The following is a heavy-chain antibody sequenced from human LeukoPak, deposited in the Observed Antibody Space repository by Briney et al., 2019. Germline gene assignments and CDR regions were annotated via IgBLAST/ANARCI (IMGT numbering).Heavy chain of an antibody. Sequence: GGSLRLSCVASGFTFSDYYMSWIRQAPGKGLEWVSYTSRDGNSMYYADSVKGRFTISRDNAKNSLYLQMNSLRVEDTAVYYCAIAKAVPDYWGQGTLVTVSS. CDR3: AIAKAVPDY. V-gene: IGHV3-11*01. CDR2: TSRDGNSM. CDR1: GFTFSDYY. J-gene: IGHJ4*02.